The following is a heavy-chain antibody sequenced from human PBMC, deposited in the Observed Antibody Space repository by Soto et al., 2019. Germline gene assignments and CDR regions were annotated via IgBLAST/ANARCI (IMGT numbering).Heavy chain of an antibody. CDR3: AKDRDSGDYVGYFQH. D-gene: IGHD4-17*01. J-gene: IGHJ1*01. Sequence: EVQLLESGGGLVQPGGSLRLSCAASGFTFSSYAMSWVRQAPGKGLEWVSAISGSGGSTYYADSVKGRFTISRDNSKNTLYLQMNRLRAEDTAVYYCAKDRDSGDYVGYFQHWGQGTLVTVSS. CDR1: GFTFSSYA. CDR2: ISGSGGST. V-gene: IGHV3-23*01.